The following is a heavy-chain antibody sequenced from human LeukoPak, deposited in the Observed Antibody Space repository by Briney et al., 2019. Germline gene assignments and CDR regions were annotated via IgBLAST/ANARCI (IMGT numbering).Heavy chain of an antibody. CDR2: IRYDGGNQ. CDR1: GFTFSSYG. D-gene: IGHD6-13*01. Sequence: PGGSLRLSCAASGFTFSSYGVHWVRQTPGKGLECVAFIRYDGGNQYYTDSVKGRFTISRDNSKNTIYLQMNSLRAEDTAVYYCAKDLRSRIAAAGAPDYWGQGNLVTVSS. V-gene: IGHV3-30*02. CDR3: AKDLRSRIAAAGAPDY. J-gene: IGHJ4*02.